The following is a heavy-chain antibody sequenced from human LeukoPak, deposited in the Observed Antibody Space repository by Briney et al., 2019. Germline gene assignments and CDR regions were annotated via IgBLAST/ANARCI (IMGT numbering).Heavy chain of an antibody. D-gene: IGHD4-17*01. CDR3: ARGGTTVTPGLLWFDP. J-gene: IGHJ5*02. Sequence: KTSETLSLTCSVSGGSISSHYWSWIRQPPGKGLEWIGYIYYSGSTKYNPSLKSRVTISVDTSKNQFSLKLSSVTAADTDVYYCARGGTTVTPGLLWFDPWGQGTLVTVSS. V-gene: IGHV4-59*11. CDR1: GGSISSHY. CDR2: IYYSGST.